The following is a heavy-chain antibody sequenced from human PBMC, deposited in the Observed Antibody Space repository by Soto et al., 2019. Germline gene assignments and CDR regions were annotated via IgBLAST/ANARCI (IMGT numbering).Heavy chain of an antibody. V-gene: IGHV4-30-4*01. Sequence: SETLSLTCPVSGGSISGGDYYWSWIRQPPGKGLEWIGYTYYSGSTYYNPTLKSRVTISVDTSKNQFSLKLSSVTAADTAVYYCARGSQSPYYYDSSCYYYWFDPWGQGTLVTVSS. CDR1: GGSISGGDYY. D-gene: IGHD3-22*01. CDR2: TYYSGST. J-gene: IGHJ5*02. CDR3: ARGSQSPYYYDSSCYYYWFDP.